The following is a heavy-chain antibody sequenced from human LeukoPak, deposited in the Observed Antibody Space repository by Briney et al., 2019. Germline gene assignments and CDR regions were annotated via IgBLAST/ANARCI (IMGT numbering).Heavy chain of an antibody. Sequence: GGSLRLSCAASVFAFSKYGMNWVRQAPGRGGECVSGITGSGSTTSYAGYVKDRFTNSKDNTKNTLYLQMNSPGAEDAASYDCAKDQFRVHSWGQGTLVTVSS. CDR3: AKDQFRVHS. J-gene: IGHJ4*02. CDR1: VFAFSKYG. D-gene: IGHD4/OR15-4a*01. CDR2: ITGSGSTT. V-gene: IGHV3-23*01.